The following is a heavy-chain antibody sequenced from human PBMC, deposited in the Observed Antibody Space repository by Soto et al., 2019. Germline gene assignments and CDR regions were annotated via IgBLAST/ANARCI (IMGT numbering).Heavy chain of an antibody. D-gene: IGHD2-2*01. J-gene: IGHJ5*02. CDR2: INHSGST. V-gene: IGHV4-34*01. CDR3: ARGSGLRRYCSSTSCPGNWFDP. Sequence: SETLSLTCAVYGGSFSGCYWSWIRQPPGKGLEWIGEINHSGSTNYNPSLKSRVTISVDTSKNQFSLKLSSVTAADTAVYYCARGSGLRRYCSSTSCPGNWFDPWGQGTLVTFSS. CDR1: GGSFSGCY.